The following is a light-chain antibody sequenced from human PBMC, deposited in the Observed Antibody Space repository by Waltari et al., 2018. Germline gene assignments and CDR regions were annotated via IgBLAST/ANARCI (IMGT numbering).Light chain of an antibody. CDR3: GTWDDSLSRPV. J-gene: IGLJ3*02. V-gene: IGLV1-47*01. CDR1: SSNIESNY. Sequence: QSVLTQPPSASGTPGQRVTISCSGSSSNIESNYVYWYQQFPGTAPKVLMFKNNQRPSGVSDRFSASKSVASASLAISGLRSDDEADYYCGTWDDSLSRPVFGGGTKLTVL. CDR2: KNN.